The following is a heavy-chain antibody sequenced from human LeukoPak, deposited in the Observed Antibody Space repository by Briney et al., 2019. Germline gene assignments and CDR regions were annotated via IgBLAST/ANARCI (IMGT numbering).Heavy chain of an antibody. CDR3: ARRESVSHSLPFDY. Sequence: GGSLRLSCAASGFTFSNYWMSWVRQAPGKGLEWVANIKQDGSEKYYVDSVKGRFTISRDNAKNSLYLQMNRLRVDDTAVYYCARRESVSHSLPFDYWGQGTLVTVSS. CDR2: IKQDGSEK. V-gene: IGHV3-7*05. D-gene: IGHD2-15*01. CDR1: GFTFSNYW. J-gene: IGHJ4*02.